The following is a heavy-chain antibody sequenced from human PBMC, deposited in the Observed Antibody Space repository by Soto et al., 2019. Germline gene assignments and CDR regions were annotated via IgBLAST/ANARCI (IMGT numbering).Heavy chain of an antibody. V-gene: IGHV3-49*04. CDR2: IRSKAYGGTT. Sequence: PGESLNISCTASGFTFGDYAMSWVRQAPGKGLEWVGFIRSKAYGGTTEYAASVKGRFTISRDDSKSIAYLQMNSLKTEDTAVYYCTRDQNDFWSALDVWGQGTTVTVSS. CDR3: TRDQNDFWSALDV. D-gene: IGHD3-3*01. J-gene: IGHJ6*02. CDR1: GFTFGDYA.